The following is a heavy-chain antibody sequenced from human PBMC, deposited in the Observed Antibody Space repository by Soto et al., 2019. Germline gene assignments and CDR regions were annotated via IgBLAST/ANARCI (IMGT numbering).Heavy chain of an antibody. CDR1: GFIFTGYN. CDR3: ARRRAAAGTLTFDY. Sequence: LRLSCAASGFIFTGYNMNWVRQAPGKGLEWVSSISSGSSYIYYADSVKGRFTISRDNAKNSLYLQMNTLRAEDTALYYCARRRAAAGTLTFDYWGQGTRVTVS. D-gene: IGHD6-13*01. V-gene: IGHV3-21*01. J-gene: IGHJ4*02. CDR2: ISSGSSYI.